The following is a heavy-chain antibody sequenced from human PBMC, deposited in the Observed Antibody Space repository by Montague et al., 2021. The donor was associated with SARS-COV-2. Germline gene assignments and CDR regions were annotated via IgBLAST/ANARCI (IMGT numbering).Heavy chain of an antibody. V-gene: IGHV4-59*01. Sequence: SETLFLTCTVSGGSISSYYWTWIRQPPGKGLEWIGYIYYSGSTNYNPSLKSRVTISIDTSKNQFSLKLSSVTAADTAVYYCARDRCNGPIDYWGPGTLFTVSS. J-gene: IGHJ4*02. CDR3: ARDRCNGPIDY. D-gene: IGHD2/OR15-2a*01. CDR2: IYYSGST. CDR1: GGSISSYY.